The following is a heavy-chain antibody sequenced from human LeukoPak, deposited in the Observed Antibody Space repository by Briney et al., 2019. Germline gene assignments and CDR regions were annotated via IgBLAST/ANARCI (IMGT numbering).Heavy chain of an antibody. V-gene: IGHV4-59*01. CDR2: VYYSGST. CDR3: ARAPGDSSGYYVDY. Sequence: SETLSLTCTVSGGSISSYYWSWIRQPPGKGLEWIGYVYYSGSTNYNPSLKSRVTISVDTSKNQFSLKLSSVTAADTAVYYCARAPGDSSGYYVDYWGQGTLVTVSS. J-gene: IGHJ4*02. CDR1: GGSISSYY. D-gene: IGHD3-22*01.